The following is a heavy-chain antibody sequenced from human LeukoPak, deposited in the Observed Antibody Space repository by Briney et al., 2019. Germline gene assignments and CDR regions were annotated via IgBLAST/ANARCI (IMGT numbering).Heavy chain of an antibody. CDR3: ARGTVGATYGIDY. CDR2: INHSGST. Sequence: SETLSLTCAVYGGSFSGYYWSWIRQPPGKGLEWIGEINHSGSTNYNPSLKSRVTISADTSKNQFSLKLSSVTAADTAVYYCARGTVGATYGIDYWGQGTLVTVSS. V-gene: IGHV4-34*01. CDR1: GGSFSGYY. J-gene: IGHJ4*02. D-gene: IGHD1-26*01.